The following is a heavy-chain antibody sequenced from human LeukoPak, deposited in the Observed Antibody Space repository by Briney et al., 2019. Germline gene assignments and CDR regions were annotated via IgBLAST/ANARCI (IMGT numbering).Heavy chain of an antibody. Sequence: PGGSLRLSCAASGFTFSNAWMSWVRQAPGKGLEWVGRIKSKTDGGTTDYAAPVKGRFTISRDDSKNTLYLQMNSLKTEDTAVYYCSTAIGFDWLYAFDYWGQGTLVTVSS. CDR2: IKSKTDGGTT. D-gene: IGHD3-9*01. V-gene: IGHV3-15*01. CDR1: GFTFSNAW. CDR3: STAIGFDWLYAFDY. J-gene: IGHJ4*02.